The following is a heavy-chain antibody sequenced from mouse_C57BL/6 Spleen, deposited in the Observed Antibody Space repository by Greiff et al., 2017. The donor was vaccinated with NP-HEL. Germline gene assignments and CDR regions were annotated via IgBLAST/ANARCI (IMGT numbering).Heavy chain of an antibody. CDR1: GYTFTDYY. Sequence: EVQLQQSGPELVKPGASVKISCKASGYTFTDYYMNWVKQSHGKSLEWIGDINPNNGGTSYNQKFKGKATLTVDKSSSTAYMELRRLTSEDSAVYYCASPFYYGNPYYAMDYWGQGTSVTVSS. CDR3: ASPFYYGNPYYAMDY. D-gene: IGHD1-1*01. CDR2: INPNNGGT. J-gene: IGHJ4*01. V-gene: IGHV1-26*01.